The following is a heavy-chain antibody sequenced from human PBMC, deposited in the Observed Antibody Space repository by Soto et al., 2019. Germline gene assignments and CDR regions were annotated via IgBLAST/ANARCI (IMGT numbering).Heavy chain of an antibody. V-gene: IGHV1-2*02. CDR2: IDPKSGDT. D-gene: IGHD3-22*01. Sequence: ASVKVSCKASEYSFTGHYLHWVRLAPGQGLEWMGWIDPKSGDTKYAQKFQDRVTMTRDTSISTAYMDLSRLTSDDTAVYYCARDYDKSGYDYFDPWGQGTLVTAPQ. J-gene: IGHJ5*02. CDR3: ARDYDKSGYDYFDP. CDR1: EYSFTGHY.